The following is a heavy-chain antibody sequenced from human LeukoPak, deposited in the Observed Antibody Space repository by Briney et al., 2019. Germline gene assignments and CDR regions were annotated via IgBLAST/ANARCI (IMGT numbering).Heavy chain of an antibody. J-gene: IGHJ6*02. CDR2: IKQDGSEK. CDR1: GFTFSSYW. D-gene: IGHD3-3*01. V-gene: IGHV3-7*01. Sequence: PGGSLRLSCAASGFTFSSYWMSWVRQAPGKGLEWVANIKQDGSEKYYVDSVKGRFTISRDNAKNSLYLQMNSLRAEDTAVYYCAREEHYGFWSGYYYYYGMDVWGQGTTVTVSS. CDR3: AREEHYGFWSGYYYYYGMDV.